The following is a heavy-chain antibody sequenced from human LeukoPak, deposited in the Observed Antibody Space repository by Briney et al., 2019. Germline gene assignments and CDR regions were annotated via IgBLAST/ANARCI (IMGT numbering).Heavy chain of an antibody. J-gene: IGHJ4*02. CDR2: TSSSSSTI. CDR1: GCTFSSYS. V-gene: IGHV3-48*04. Sequence: GGSLRLSCAASGCTFSSYSMNWVRQAPGKGLQWVSYTSSSSSTIYYADSVKGRFTISRDNAKNSLYLQMNSLRAEDTAVYYCAKASVSVTDYFDYWGQGTLVTVSS. CDR3: AKASVSVTDYFDY. D-gene: IGHD4-17*01.